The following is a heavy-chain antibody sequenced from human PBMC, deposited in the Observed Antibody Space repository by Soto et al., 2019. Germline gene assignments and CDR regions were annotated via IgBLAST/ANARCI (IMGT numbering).Heavy chain of an antibody. CDR1: GYTFTSYG. CDR2: TSAYNGNT. J-gene: IGHJ5*02. V-gene: IGHV1-18*01. CDR3: ARDSYDYIWGRYRYIGGLGLNWFDP. D-gene: IGHD3-16*02. Sequence: QVQLVQSGAEVKKPGASVKVSCKASGYTFTSYGISWVRQAPGQGLEWMGWTSAYNGNTSYAQKLQGRVTMTTDTSTSTAYMELRRLRSDDTAVYYCARDSYDYIWGRYRYIGGLGLNWFDPWGQGTLVTVSS.